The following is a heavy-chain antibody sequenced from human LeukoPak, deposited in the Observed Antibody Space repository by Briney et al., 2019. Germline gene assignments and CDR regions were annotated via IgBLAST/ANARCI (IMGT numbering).Heavy chain of an antibody. CDR2: IIPIFGTA. V-gene: IGHV1-69*13. Sequence: SVKVSCKASGGTFSSYAISWVRQAPGQGLEWMGGIIPIFGTANYAQKLQGRVTITADESTSTAYMELSSLRSEDTAVYYCARADIVVVPAAMLSYYYYGMDVWGQGTTVTVSS. J-gene: IGHJ6*02. CDR1: GGTFSSYA. CDR3: ARADIVVVPAAMLSYYYYGMDV. D-gene: IGHD2-2*01.